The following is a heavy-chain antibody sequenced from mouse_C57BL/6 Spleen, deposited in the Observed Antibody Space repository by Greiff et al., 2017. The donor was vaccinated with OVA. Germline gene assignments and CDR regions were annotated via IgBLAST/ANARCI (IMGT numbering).Heavy chain of an antibody. V-gene: IGHV5-17*01. CDR2: ISSGSSTI. CDR1: GFTFSDYG. D-gene: IGHD1-1*01. CDR3: ARGGYYYFGSYFDY. Sequence: EVKVVESGGGLVKPGGSLKLSCAASGFTFSDYGMHWVRQAPEKGLEWVAYISSGSSTIYYADTVKGRFTISRDNAKNTLFLQMTSLRSEDTAMYYCARGGYYYFGSYFDYWGQGTTLTVSS. J-gene: IGHJ2*01.